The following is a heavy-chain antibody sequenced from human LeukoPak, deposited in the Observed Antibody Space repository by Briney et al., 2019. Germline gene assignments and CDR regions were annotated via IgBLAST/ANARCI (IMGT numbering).Heavy chain of an antibody. CDR3: ARQPFTIFGVVLYYFDY. CDR1: GYSISSAYS. J-gene: IGHJ4*02. CDR2: IYYSGST. V-gene: IGHV4-38-2*02. Sequence: KASETLSLTCTVFGYSISSAYSWGWIRQPPGKGLEWIGSIYYSGSTYYNPSLKSRVTISVDTSKNQFSLKLSSVTAADTAVYYCARQPFTIFGVVLYYFDYWGQGTLVTVSS. D-gene: IGHD3-3*01.